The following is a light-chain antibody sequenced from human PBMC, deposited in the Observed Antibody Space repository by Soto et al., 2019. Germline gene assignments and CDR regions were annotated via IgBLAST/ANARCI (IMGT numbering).Light chain of an antibody. CDR2: GDN. CDR3: QSYDRSLSGSRVV. J-gene: IGLJ2*01. Sequence: QSVLTQPPSVSGAPGQRGTISCIGGSSNIGAGYNVHWYQQLPGTAPKLLISGDNNRPSGVPDRFSGSKSGTSASLAITGLQDEDEADYYCQSYDRSLSGSRVVFGGGTKVTVL. CDR1: SSNIGAGYN. V-gene: IGLV1-40*01.